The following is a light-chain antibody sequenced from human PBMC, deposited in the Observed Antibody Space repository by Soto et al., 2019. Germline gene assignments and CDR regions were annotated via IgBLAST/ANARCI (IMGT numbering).Light chain of an antibody. Sequence: QSALTQPASVSGSPGQSITISCTGTSSDVGSYNLVSWYQQHPGKAPKLMIYEGSKRPSGVSNRFSGSQSGNTASLTISGLQAEGEAAYYCCSYAGSSTFHVVFGGGTKLTVL. CDR1: SSDVGSYNL. CDR3: CSYAGSSTFHVV. J-gene: IGLJ2*01. CDR2: EGS. V-gene: IGLV2-23*03.